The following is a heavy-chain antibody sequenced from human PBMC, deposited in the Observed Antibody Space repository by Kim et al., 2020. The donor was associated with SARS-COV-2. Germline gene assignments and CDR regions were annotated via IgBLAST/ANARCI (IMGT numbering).Heavy chain of an antibody. J-gene: IGHJ3*02. D-gene: IGHD4-17*01. CDR3: ARPYGGNSDAFDI. Sequence: YSPSFQGQVTISADKSISTAYLQWSSLKASDTAMYYCARPYGGNSDAFDIWGQGTMVTVSS. V-gene: IGHV5-51*01.